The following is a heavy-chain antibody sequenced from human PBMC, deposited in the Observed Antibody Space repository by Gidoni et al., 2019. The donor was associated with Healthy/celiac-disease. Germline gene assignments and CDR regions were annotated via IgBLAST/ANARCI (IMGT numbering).Heavy chain of an antibody. CDR2: INHSGST. D-gene: IGHD6-19*01. CDR1: GGSFSGSY. V-gene: IGHV4-34*01. J-gene: IGHJ5*02. Sequence: QVQLQQWGAGRLKPPETLSLTCAVYGGSFSGSYWSWIRQPPGKGLEWIGEINHSGSTNYNPSLKSRVTISVDTSKNQFSLKLSSVTAADTAVYYCARGPRIAGANWFDPWGQGTLVTVSS. CDR3: ARGPRIAGANWFDP.